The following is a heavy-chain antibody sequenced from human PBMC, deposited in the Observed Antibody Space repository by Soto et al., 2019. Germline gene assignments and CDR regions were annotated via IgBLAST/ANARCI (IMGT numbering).Heavy chain of an antibody. CDR1: GYSFTSYW. J-gene: IGHJ3*02. V-gene: IGHV5-51*01. D-gene: IGHD3-22*01. Sequence: GESLKISCKGSGYSFTSYWIGWVRQMPGKGLEWMGIIYPGDSDTRYSPSIQGQVTISADKSISTAYLQWSSLKASDTAMYYCARPLDYYDSSGYRAFDIWGQGTMVTVSS. CDR3: ARPLDYYDSSGYRAFDI. CDR2: IYPGDSDT.